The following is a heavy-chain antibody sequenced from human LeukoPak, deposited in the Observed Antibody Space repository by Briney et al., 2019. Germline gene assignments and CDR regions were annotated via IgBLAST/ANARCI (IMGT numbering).Heavy chain of an antibody. CDR3: AKATGTLGN. Sequence: GGSLRLSCAASGFTFTNYAMTRVRQAPGKGLEWVSSISASGVMTYYADSAKGRFTISRDNSKNTLYLQMNSLTAEDTAIYYCAKATGTLGNWGQGTLVTVSS. D-gene: IGHD1-1*01. J-gene: IGHJ4*02. CDR2: ISASGVMT. CDR1: GFTFTNYA. V-gene: IGHV3-23*01.